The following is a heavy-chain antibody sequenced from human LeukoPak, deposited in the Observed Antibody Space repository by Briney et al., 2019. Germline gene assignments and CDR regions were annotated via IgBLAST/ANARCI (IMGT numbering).Heavy chain of an antibody. Sequence: SETLSLTCTVSGGSLRSSYWSWIRQPPGKGLEWIGYIYYTGSTNYNPSLKSRVTISVDTPKNQFSLKVNSVTAADTAVYYCAAYSNYWRDYWGQGTLVTVSS. CDR1: GGSLRSSY. J-gene: IGHJ4*02. D-gene: IGHD4-11*01. V-gene: IGHV4-59*01. CDR3: AAYSNYWRDY. CDR2: IYYTGST.